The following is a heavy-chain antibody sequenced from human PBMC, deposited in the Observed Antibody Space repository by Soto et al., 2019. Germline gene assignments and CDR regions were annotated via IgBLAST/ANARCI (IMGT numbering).Heavy chain of an antibody. D-gene: IGHD6-13*01. CDR3: SRVFSDSSSFFDP. Sequence: TSETLSLTCPVSGGSISGYYSSWIQQPPGKGLEWIGYMYNTGSTVYNPSFKSRVTISVDTSKNQFSLKLSSVTAADTAVYYCSRVFSDSSSFFDPWGQGTLVTVSS. V-gene: IGHV4-59*12. J-gene: IGHJ5*02. CDR2: MYNTGST. CDR1: GGSISGYY.